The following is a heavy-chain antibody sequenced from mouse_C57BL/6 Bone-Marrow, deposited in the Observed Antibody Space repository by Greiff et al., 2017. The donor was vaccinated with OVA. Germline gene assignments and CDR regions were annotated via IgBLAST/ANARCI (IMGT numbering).Heavy chain of an antibody. V-gene: IGHV5-17*01. CDR3: ARMPYYYGSSFDY. CDR1: GFTFSDYG. CDR2: ISSGSSTI. Sequence: VQLKESGGGLVKPGGSLKLSCAASGFTFSDYGMHWVRQAPEKGLEWVAYISSGSSTIYYADTVKGRFTIPRDNAKNTLFLQMTSLRSEDTAMYYCARMPYYYGSSFDYWGQGTTLTVSS. D-gene: IGHD1-1*01. J-gene: IGHJ2*01.